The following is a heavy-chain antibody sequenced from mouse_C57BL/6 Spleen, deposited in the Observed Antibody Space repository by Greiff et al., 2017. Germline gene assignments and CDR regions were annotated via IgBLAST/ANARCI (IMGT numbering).Heavy chain of an antibody. CDR3: ARSSGSYYAMDY. D-gene: IGHD1-3*01. CDR1: GYTFTSYW. CDR2: IDPSDSYT. Sequence: QVQLQPPGAELVKPGASVKLSCKASGYTFTSYWMQWVKQRPGQGLEWIGEIDPSDSYTNYNQKFKGKATLTVDTSSSTAYMQLSSLTSEDSAVYYCARSSGSYYAMDYWGQGTSVTVSS. J-gene: IGHJ4*01. V-gene: IGHV1-50*01.